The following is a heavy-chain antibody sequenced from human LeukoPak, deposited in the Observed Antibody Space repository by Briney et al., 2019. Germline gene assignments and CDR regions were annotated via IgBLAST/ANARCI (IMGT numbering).Heavy chain of an antibody. CDR1: GGSIGSTTYY. J-gene: IGHJ4*02. CDR3: VRRGYSGYDLIY. CDR2: IYHSGST. V-gene: IGHV4-39*07. Sequence: RTSETLSLTCTVSGGSIGSTTYYWGWIRQPPGKGLEWIGSIYHSGSTYYNPSLKSRVTMSVDTSKNQFSLKLSSVTAADTAVYYCVRRGYSGYDLIYWGQGTLVTVSS. D-gene: IGHD5-12*01.